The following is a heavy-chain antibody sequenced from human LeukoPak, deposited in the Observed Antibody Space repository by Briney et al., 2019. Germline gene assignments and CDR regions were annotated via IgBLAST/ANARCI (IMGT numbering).Heavy chain of an antibody. CDR2: ISSTGSYT. CDR1: GFTFSSYA. D-gene: IGHD4-17*01. Sequence: GGSLRLPCTVSGFTFSSYAMSWVRQAPGKGLEWVSAISSTGSYTYHADSVKGRFTISRDNSKNTLYLQMNSLRVEDTAVYYCARRGESTNYGDYRFDSWGQGTLVFVSS. V-gene: IGHV3-23*01. J-gene: IGHJ4*02. CDR3: ARRGESTNYGDYRFDS.